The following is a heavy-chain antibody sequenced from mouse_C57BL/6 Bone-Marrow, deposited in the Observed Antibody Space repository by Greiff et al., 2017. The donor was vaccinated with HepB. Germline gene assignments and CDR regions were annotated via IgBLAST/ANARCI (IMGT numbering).Heavy chain of an antibody. CDR2: INPSSGYT. D-gene: IGHD1-1*01. J-gene: IGHJ3*01. V-gene: IGHV1-7*01. Sequence: QVQLQQSGAELAKPGASVKLSYKASGYTFTSYWMHWVKQRPGQGLEWIGYINPSSGYTKYNQKFKDKATLTADKSSSTAYMQLSSLTYEDSAVYYCARSGSSYVGGFAYWGQGTLVTVSA. CDR1: GYTFTSYW. CDR3: ARSGSSYVGGFAY.